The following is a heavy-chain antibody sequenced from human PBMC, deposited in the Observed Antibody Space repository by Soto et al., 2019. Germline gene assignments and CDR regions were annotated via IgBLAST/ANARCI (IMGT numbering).Heavy chain of an antibody. CDR1: GGSISSGNYY. CDR2: IYYSGST. V-gene: IGHV4-30-4*01. CDR3: ALTGYYDVDY. J-gene: IGHJ4*02. Sequence: SETLSLTCTLSGGSISSGNYYWSWIRQPPGKGLEWIGYIYYSGSTYYNPSLKSRVTISADTSKHQFSLKLSSVTAADTAEYYCALTGYYDVDYWGQGTLVTVGS. D-gene: IGHD3-9*01.